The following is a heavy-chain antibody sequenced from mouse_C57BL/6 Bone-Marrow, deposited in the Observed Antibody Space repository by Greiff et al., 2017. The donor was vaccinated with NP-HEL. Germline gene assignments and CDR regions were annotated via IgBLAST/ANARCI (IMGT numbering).Heavy chain of an antibody. CDR3: ATYDYFGWFAY. CDR2: INPSTGGT. CDR1: GYSFTGYY. Sequence: EVQLQQSGPELVKPGASVKISCKASGYSFTGYYMNWVKQSPEKSLEWIGEINPSTGGTTYNQKFKAKATLTVDKSSSTAYMQLKSLTSEDSAVYYCATYDYFGWFAYWGQGTLVTVSA. D-gene: IGHD2-4*01. V-gene: IGHV1-42*01. J-gene: IGHJ3*01.